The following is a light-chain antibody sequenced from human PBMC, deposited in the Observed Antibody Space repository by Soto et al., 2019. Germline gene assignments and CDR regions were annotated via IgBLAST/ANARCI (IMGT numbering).Light chain of an antibody. CDR2: DDT. CDR1: NIGSRN. V-gene: IGLV3-21*02. Sequence: SYVLTQPPSVSVAPGQTARITCEGNNIGSRNVHWFQRKPGQAPLVVVYDDTDRPSGIPERFSGSKSGNTATLTISRVEAGDEADYYCQVWDSSSDHWVFGGGTKVTVL. CDR3: QVWDSSSDHWV. J-gene: IGLJ3*02.